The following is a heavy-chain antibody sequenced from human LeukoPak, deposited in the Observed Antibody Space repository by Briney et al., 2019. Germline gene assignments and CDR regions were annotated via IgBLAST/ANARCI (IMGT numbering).Heavy chain of an antibody. D-gene: IGHD3-22*01. CDR1: GYTLTGYY. CDR2: ILPVSNTA. V-gene: IGHV1-69*06. CDR3: ARADRYYYDSSGPLGP. J-gene: IGHJ5*02. Sequence: GASVKVSCKASGYTLTGYYMHWVRQAPGQGLEWMGGILPVSNTANNAQNFQGRVTFTADTSTGTAYMELSSLRSEDTAVYYCARADRYYYDSSGPLGPWGQGTLVTVSS.